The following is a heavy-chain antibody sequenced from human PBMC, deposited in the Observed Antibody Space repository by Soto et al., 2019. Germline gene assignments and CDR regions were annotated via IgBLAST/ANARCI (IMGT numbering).Heavy chain of an antibody. CDR3: ARRRTTVTKAVFDY. CDR2: IYYSGST. CDR1: GGSISSSSYY. J-gene: IGHJ4*02. Sequence: SETLSLTCTVSGGSISSSSYYWGWIRQPPGKGLEWIGSIYYSGSTYYNPSLKSRVTISVDTSKNQFSLKLSSVTAADTAVYYCARRRTTVTKAVFDYWGQGTLVTVSS. D-gene: IGHD4-4*01. V-gene: IGHV4-39*01.